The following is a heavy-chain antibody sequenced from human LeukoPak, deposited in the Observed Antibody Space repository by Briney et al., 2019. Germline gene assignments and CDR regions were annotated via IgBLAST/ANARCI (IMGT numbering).Heavy chain of an antibody. Sequence: SETLSLTCTVSGGSISSYYWSWIRQPPGKGLEWIGYICYSGSTNYNLSLKSRVTISVDTSKNQFSLKLSSVTAADTAVYYCARGDEGYGDYVYFDYWGQGTLVTVSS. CDR3: ARGDEGYGDYVYFDY. D-gene: IGHD4-17*01. CDR1: GGSISSYY. V-gene: IGHV4-59*01. J-gene: IGHJ4*02. CDR2: ICYSGST.